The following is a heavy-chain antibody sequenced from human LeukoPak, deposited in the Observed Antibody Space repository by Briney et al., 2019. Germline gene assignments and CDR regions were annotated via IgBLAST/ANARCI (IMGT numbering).Heavy chain of an antibody. Sequence: GGSLRLSCEASGFTFSSFGMPWVRQAPGKGLEWVAFIRNDGSKKYYADSVKGRFTISRDNSKNTLYLQMNSLRAEDTAVYYCAKGSGSSLDIDYWGQGTLVTVSS. D-gene: IGHD5-18*01. CDR2: IRNDGSKK. J-gene: IGHJ4*02. CDR1: GFTFSSFG. V-gene: IGHV3-30*02. CDR3: AKGSGSSLDIDY.